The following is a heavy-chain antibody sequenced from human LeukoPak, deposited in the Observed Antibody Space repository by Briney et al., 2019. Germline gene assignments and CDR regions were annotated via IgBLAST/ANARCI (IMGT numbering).Heavy chain of an antibody. V-gene: IGHV3-64*01. Sequence: PGGSLRLSCAASGFTFSNYAMHWVRQAPGKGLEYVSAISSNGGSTYYANSVKGRFTISRDNSKNTLYLQMGSLRAEDMAVYYCARAGTVTTIPPNYWGQGTLVTVSS. CDR3: ARAGTVTTIPPNY. CDR2: ISSNGGST. CDR1: GFTFSNYA. J-gene: IGHJ4*02. D-gene: IGHD4-17*01.